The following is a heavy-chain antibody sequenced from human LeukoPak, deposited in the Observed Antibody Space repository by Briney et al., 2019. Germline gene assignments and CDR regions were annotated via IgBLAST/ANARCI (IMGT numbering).Heavy chain of an antibody. V-gene: IGHV4-59*01. J-gene: IGHJ2*01. CDR1: GVSISSYY. D-gene: IGHD7-27*01. CDR3: ARVLTGGYWYFDL. Sequence: SETLSLTCTVSGVSISSYYWSWIRQPPGKGLEWIGYIYYSGSTNYNPSLKSQVTISVDTSKNQFSLKLSSVTAADTAVYYCARVLTGGYWYFDLWGRGTLVTVSS. CDR2: IYYSGST.